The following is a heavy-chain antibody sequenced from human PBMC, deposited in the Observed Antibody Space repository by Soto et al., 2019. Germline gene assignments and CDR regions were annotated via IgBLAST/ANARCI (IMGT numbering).Heavy chain of an antibody. V-gene: IGHV3-30*18. J-gene: IGHJ4*02. CDR3: AKQFGTGWYYFDY. Sequence: QVKLVQSGGGEVQPGRSLRLSCAASGFTFSTYGMHWVRQAPGKGLEWVALISYDGSNKYYGESVKGRFTISRDNSKNTLYLRMNSLRPEDTAVYYCAKQFGTGWYYFDYWGQGTLVTVSS. CDR2: ISYDGSNK. D-gene: IGHD6-19*01. CDR1: GFTFSTYG.